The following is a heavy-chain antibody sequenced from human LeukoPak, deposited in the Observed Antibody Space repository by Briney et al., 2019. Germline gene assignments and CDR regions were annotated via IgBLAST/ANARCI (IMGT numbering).Heavy chain of an antibody. V-gene: IGHV3-33*01. CDR1: GFTFSSYG. D-gene: IGHD3-10*01. CDR2: IWYDGSNK. Sequence: GGSLRLSCAASGFTFSSYGTHWVRQAPGKGLEWVAVIWYDGSNKYYADSVKGRFTISRDNSKNTLDVQMNSLRAEDTAVYYCARDPYYYGSGIWGYFDYWGQGTLVTVSS. J-gene: IGHJ4*02. CDR3: ARDPYYYGSGIWGYFDY.